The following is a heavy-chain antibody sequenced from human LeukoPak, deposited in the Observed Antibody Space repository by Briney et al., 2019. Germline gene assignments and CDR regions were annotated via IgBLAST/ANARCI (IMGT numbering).Heavy chain of an antibody. CDR1: GGSISSGSYY. J-gene: IGHJ4*02. CDR3: ARHRGMYGAYYYFDY. D-gene: IGHD4-17*01. CDR2: IYTSGST. V-gene: IGHV4-61*02. Sequence: TLSLTCTVSGGSISSGSYYWSWIRQPAGKGLEWIGRIYTSGSTNYNPSLKSRVTISVDTSKNQFSLKLSSVTAADTAVYYCARHRGMYGAYYYFDYWGQGTLVTVSS.